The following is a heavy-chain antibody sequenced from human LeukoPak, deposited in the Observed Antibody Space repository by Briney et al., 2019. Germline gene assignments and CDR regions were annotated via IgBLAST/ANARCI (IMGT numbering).Heavy chain of an antibody. CDR2: ISGSGGST. D-gene: IGHD2-2*01. V-gene: IGHV3-23*01. CDR3: AKEWYRVVVPLYAFDI. J-gene: IGHJ3*02. Sequence: GGSLRLSWAASGFTFSSYTMSWVRQAPGKGLEWVSAISGSGGSTYYADSVKGRFTISRDNSKNTLYLQMNSLRAEDTAVYYCAKEWYRVVVPLYAFDIWGQGTMVTVSS. CDR1: GFTFSSYT.